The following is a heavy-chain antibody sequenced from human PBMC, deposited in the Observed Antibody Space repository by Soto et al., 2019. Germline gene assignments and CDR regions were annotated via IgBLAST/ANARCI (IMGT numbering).Heavy chain of an antibody. CDR3: AKGRGPDGFDM. Sequence: QVQLVESGGGVVQPGRSLRLSCTASGFTFRSYGMHWVRQAPGKGLEWVAVISYDGSNKYYIDSVKGRFTISRDNSKNTVYLQMNSLRAEDAALYYCAKGRGPDGFDMWGQGTMVTVSS. CDR1: GFTFRSYG. J-gene: IGHJ3*02. V-gene: IGHV3-30*18. CDR2: ISYDGSNK.